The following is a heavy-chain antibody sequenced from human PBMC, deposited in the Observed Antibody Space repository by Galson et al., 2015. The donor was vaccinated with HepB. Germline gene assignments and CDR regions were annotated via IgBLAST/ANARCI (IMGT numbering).Heavy chain of an antibody. CDR3: ARSRYQLLLDAFDI. D-gene: IGHD2-2*01. CDR2: ISYDGSNK. Sequence: SLRLSCAASGFTFSSYAMHWVRQAPGKGLEWVAVISYDGSNKYYADSVKGRFTISRDNSKNTLYLQMNSLRAEDTAVYYCARSRYQLLLDAFDIWGQGTMVTVSS. CDR1: GFTFSSYA. V-gene: IGHV3-30-3*01. J-gene: IGHJ3*02.